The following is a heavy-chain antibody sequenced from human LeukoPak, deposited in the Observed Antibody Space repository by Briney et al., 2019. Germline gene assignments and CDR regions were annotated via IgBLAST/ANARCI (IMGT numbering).Heavy chain of an antibody. CDR1: GFTFSSSA. V-gene: IGHV3-23*01. Sequence: GGSLRLSCAASGFTFSSSAMRWVRQAPGKGLEWVSGISGSGGGTYYADSVKGRFTISRDNSKNTLYLQMNSLRAEDTAVYYCARNGGSYFFGYWGQGTLVTVSS. D-gene: IGHD1-26*01. CDR3: ARNGGSYFFGY. J-gene: IGHJ4*02. CDR2: ISGSGGGT.